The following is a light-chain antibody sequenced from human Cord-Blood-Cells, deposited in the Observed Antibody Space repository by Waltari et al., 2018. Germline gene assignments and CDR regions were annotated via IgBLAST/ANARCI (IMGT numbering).Light chain of an antibody. Sequence: QADLTHPAAVSGSPGQPITISCTRTSSHRGCYNLLVWYQQHPVKAPKLMIYDVRNRPSAVSNRFSGSKSGNTASLPISGLQDEDEADYYCSSYTSSSTVVFGGGTKLTVL. CDR1: SSHRGCYNL. CDR3: SSYTSSSTVV. J-gene: IGLJ2*01. V-gene: IGLV2-14*01. CDR2: DVR.